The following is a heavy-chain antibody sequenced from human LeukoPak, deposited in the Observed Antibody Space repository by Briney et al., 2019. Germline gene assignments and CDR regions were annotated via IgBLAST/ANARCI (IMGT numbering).Heavy chain of an antibody. Sequence: GGSLRLSCAASGFTFSSYSMNWVRQAPGKGLEWVSSISSSSYIYYADSVKGRFTISRDNAKNSLYLQMNSLRAEDTAVYYCASSYDSSGYYHYRHRLDAFDIWGQGTMVTVSS. CDR1: GFTFSSYS. D-gene: IGHD3-22*01. CDR3: ASSYDSSGYYHYRHRLDAFDI. CDR2: ISSSSYI. V-gene: IGHV3-21*01. J-gene: IGHJ3*02.